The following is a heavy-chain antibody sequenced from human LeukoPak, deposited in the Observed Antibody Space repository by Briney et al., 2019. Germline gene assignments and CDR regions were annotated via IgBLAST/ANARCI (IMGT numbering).Heavy chain of an antibody. CDR1: GFTFSNYV. D-gene: IGHD2-15*01. J-gene: IGHJ4*02. CDR3: AKNWGYCSGDRCYFDY. V-gene: IGHV3-23*01. Sequence: PGGSLRFSCAASGFTFSNYVMSWVRQAPGKGLEWVSTISGSGGRTFYADAVKGRFTISRDNSKNTLYVQMNSLRAEDTAVYYCAKNWGYCSGDRCYFDYWGQGTPVAASS. CDR2: ISGSGGRT.